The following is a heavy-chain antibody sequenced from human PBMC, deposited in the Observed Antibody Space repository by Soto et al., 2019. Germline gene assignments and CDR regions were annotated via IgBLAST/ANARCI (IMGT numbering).Heavy chain of an antibody. D-gene: IGHD2-2*01. J-gene: IGHJ6*02. V-gene: IGHV3-30-3*01. CDR2: ISYDGSNK. Sequence: QVQLVESGGGVVQPGRSLRLSCAASGFTFSSYAMHWVRQAPGKGLEWVAVISYDGSNKYYADSVKGRFTISRDNSKNTLYLQMNSLRAEDTAVYYCARNIVVVPAATKPKTYYYYYGMDVWGQGTTVTVSS. CDR1: GFTFSSYA. CDR3: ARNIVVVPAATKPKTYYYYYGMDV.